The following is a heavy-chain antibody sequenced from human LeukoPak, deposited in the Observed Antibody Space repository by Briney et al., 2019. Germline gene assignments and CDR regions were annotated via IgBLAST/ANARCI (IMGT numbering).Heavy chain of an antibody. CDR2: IYTSGTT. J-gene: IGHJ5*02. CDR3: ARLVLGRRWEPWGFDP. D-gene: IGHD1-26*01. CDR1: GGSISSFS. Sequence: SETLSLTCIVSGGSISSFSWSWIRQPPGKGLEWIGNIYTSGTTNYNPSLKSRVTISVDTSESQVSLNLTSVTAADTAVYYCARLVLGRRWEPWGFDPWGQGTLVTVSS. V-gene: IGHV4-4*09.